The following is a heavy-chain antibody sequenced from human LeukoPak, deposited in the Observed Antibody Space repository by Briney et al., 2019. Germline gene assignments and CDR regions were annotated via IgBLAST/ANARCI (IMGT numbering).Heavy chain of an antibody. CDR3: ARAGYSGYENAFDI. CDR1: GFTVSSNY. D-gene: IGHD5-12*01. J-gene: IGHJ3*02. V-gene: IGHV3-53*01. Sequence: PGGSLRLSCAASGFTVSSNYMSWVRQAPGKGLEWVSVIYSGGSTYYADSVKGRFTISRDNSKNTLYLQMNSLRAEDTAVYYCARAGYSGYENAFDIWGQGTMVTASA. CDR2: IYSGGST.